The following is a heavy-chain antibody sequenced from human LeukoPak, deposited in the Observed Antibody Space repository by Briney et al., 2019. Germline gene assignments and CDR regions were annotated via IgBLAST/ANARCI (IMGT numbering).Heavy chain of an antibody. CDR2: IKQDGSEK. Sequence: GGSLRLSCAASGFTFSSYWMSWVRQAPGKGLEWVANIKQDGSEKYYVDSVKGRFTISRDNAKNSLYLQMNSLRAEDTAVYYCARDGASRYSYGLYYFDFWGQGTLVTVSS. J-gene: IGHJ4*02. CDR3: ARDGASRYSYGLYYFDF. V-gene: IGHV3-7*03. D-gene: IGHD5-18*01. CDR1: GFTFSSYW.